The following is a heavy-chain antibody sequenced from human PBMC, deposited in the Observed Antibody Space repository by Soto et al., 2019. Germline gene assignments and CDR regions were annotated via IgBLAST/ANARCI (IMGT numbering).Heavy chain of an antibody. J-gene: IGHJ4*02. CDR2: INHSGGT. Sequence: KPSETLSLTCAVYGGSFSAYYWSWIRQPPGKGLEWIGEINHSGGTSYNPSLKSRVTISVDTSKSQFSLKLTSVTAADRAVYYCARGSVDTVDSSGFYEYWGPGTPLTVSS. V-gene: IGHV4-34*01. CDR1: GGSFSAYY. D-gene: IGHD3-22*01. CDR3: ARGSVDTVDSSGFYEY.